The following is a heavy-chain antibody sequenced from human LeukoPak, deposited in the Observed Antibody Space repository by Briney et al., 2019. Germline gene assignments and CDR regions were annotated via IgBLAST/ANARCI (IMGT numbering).Heavy chain of an antibody. CDR2: IKQGGSEK. CDR1: GFTFSNFW. J-gene: IGHJ5*02. V-gene: IGHV3-7*01. Sequence: GGSLRLSCAASGFTFSNFWMSWVRQAPGKGLEWVANIKQGGSEKFYVGSVKGRFTISRDNAKNSLYLQMNSLRAEDTAVYYCARDPVTGTTGVGFDPWGQGTLVTVSS. D-gene: IGHD1-7*01. CDR3: ARDPVTGTTGVGFDP.